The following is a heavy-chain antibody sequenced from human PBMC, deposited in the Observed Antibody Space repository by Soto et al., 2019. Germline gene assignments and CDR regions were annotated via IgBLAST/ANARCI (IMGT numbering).Heavy chain of an antibody. CDR2: INWNSGSI. CDR1: GFNCDDYA. D-gene: IGHD6-13*01. Sequence: LTLSRSASGFNCDDYAMHLVVQVPGKGPEWVSGINWNSGSICYADSVKGRFAISRDNAKNSLHLQMNSLRAEDTAFYYCVKDESINWYSGHFRHWGQGTLVTVSS. CDR3: VKDESINWYSGHFRH. J-gene: IGHJ1*01. V-gene: IGHV3-9*01.